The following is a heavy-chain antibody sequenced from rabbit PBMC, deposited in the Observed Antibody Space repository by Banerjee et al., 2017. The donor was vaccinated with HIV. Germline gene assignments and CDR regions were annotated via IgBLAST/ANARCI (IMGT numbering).Heavy chain of an antibody. V-gene: IGHV1S45*01. D-gene: IGHD4-1*01. CDR1: GFSFSNKAV. CDR2: INAVTGKA. Sequence: QEQLVESGGGLVKPEGSLTLSCTASGFSFSNKAVMCWVRQAPGKGLEWIACINAVTGKAVYASWAKGRFTFSKTSSTTVTMQMTSLTVADTATYFCARVSESSGWGEDLWGPGTLVTVS. CDR3: ARVSESSGWGEDL. J-gene: IGHJ4*01.